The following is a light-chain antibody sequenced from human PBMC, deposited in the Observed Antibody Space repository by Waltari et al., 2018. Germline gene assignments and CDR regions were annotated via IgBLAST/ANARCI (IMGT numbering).Light chain of an antibody. Sequence: DIQMNQSPSPLPAPVGGRVTITCRASQSISDLLAWFQQKPGKAPKVLNKRASNLEDGVPSRFSGSGSGTEFTLTISSLQPDDFATYYCQQYKSYPRTFGGGTKVEI. CDR1: QSISDL. V-gene: IGKV1-5*03. CDR3: QQYKSYPRT. J-gene: IGKJ4*01. CDR2: RAS.